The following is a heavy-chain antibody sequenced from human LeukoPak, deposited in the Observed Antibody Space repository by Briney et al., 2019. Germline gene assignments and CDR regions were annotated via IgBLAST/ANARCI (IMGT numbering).Heavy chain of an antibody. V-gene: IGHV1-69*04. CDR1: GGTFSSYA. D-gene: IGHD5-24*01. J-gene: IGHJ4*02. Sequence: SVKVSCKASGGTFSSYAISWVRQAPGQGLEWMGRIIPIFGIANYAQKFQGRVTITADKSTSTAYMELSSLRSEDTAVYYCAGGGDGYKFDFWGQGTLVTVSS. CDR2: IIPIFGIA. CDR3: AGGGDGYKFDF.